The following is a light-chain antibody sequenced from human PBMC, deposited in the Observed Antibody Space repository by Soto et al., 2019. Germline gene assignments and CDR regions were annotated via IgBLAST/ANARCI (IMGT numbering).Light chain of an antibody. J-gene: IGKJ1*01. Sequence: EIVMTQSPATLSVSPGERATLSCRASQSVSSNLAWYQQKPGQAPRLLIYGASTRATGIPARFSGSGSGTXXTLTISSLQSVDFAVYXCXXXNXXWTFXQGX. CDR1: QSVSSN. CDR2: GAS. V-gene: IGKV3-15*01. CDR3: XXXNXXWT.